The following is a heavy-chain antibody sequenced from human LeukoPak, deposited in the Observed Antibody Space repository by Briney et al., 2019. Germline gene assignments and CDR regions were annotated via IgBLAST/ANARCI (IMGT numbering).Heavy chain of an antibody. D-gene: IGHD3-22*01. J-gene: IGHJ6*03. CDR3: AREGSSGYYLYYYYMDV. Sequence: PSETLSLTXTVSGGSISSGDYYWSWIRQPPGKGLEWIGYIYYSGSTYYNPSLKSRVTISVDTSKNQFSLKLSSVTAADTAVYYCAREGSSGYYLYYYYMDVWGTGTTVTVSS. CDR1: GGSISSGDYY. V-gene: IGHV4-30-4*08. CDR2: IYYSGST.